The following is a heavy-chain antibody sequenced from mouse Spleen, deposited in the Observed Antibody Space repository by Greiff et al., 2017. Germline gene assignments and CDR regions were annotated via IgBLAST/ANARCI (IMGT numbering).Heavy chain of an antibody. CDR1: GFTFSSYY. V-gene: IGHV5-6-2*01. CDR3: ARQGEYYYGSSPWFAY. D-gene: IGHD1-1*01. CDR2: INSNGGST. Sequence: EVKLVESGGGLVKLGGSLKLSCAASGFTFSSYYMSWVRQTPEKRLELVVAINSNGGSTYYPDTVKGRFTISRDNAKNTLYLQMSSLKSEDTALYYCARQGEYYYGSSPWFAYWGQGTLVTVSA. J-gene: IGHJ3*01.